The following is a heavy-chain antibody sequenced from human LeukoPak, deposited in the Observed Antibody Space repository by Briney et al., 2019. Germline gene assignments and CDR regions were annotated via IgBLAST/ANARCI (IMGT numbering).Heavy chain of an antibody. CDR1: GGVFTTYA. J-gene: IGHJ4*02. CDR2: IIPFLGTT. V-gene: IGHV1-69*11. Sequence: SVKVSCKASGGVFTTYAVSWVRQAPGQGLGWMGSIIPFLGTTNYAQKFQGRVTITADEPTRTAYMELTYVRSDDTAVYYCTIIPNVILFTHYFEYWGQGTLVTVSS. D-gene: IGHD2-21*01. CDR3: TIIPNVILFTHYFEY.